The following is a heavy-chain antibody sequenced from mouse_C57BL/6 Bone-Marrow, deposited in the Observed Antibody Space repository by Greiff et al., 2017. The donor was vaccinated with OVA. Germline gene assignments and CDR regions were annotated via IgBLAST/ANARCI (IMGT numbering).Heavy chain of an antibody. CDR2: ISSGSSTI. V-gene: IGHV5-17*01. D-gene: IGHD1-1*01. CDR1: GFTFSDYG. CDR3: ARGRIYYGSSSFDY. J-gene: IGHJ2*01. Sequence: EVQLVESGGGLVKPGGSLKLSCAASGFTFSDYGMHWVRQAPEKGLEWVAYISSGSSTIYYADTVKGRFTISRDNAKNTLFLQMTSLRSEDTAMYYCARGRIYYGSSSFDYWGQGTTLTVSS.